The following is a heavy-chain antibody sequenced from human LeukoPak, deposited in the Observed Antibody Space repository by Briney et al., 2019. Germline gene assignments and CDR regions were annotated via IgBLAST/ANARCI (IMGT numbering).Heavy chain of an antibody. J-gene: IGHJ6*03. Sequence: GGSLRLSCAASGFTFSTYGLQWVRQAPGKGLEWVSFISYTSHKYYTDSVKGRFTISRDNSRDTLYLQMSSLRAEDTAVYYCAKADYGDFKENYYMDVWGKGTTVTVSS. D-gene: IGHD4-17*01. V-gene: IGHV3-30*02. CDR2: ISYTSHK. CDR1: GFTFSTYG. CDR3: AKADYGDFKENYYMDV.